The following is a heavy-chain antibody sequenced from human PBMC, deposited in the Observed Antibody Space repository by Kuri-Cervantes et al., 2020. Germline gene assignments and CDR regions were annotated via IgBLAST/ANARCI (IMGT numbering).Heavy chain of an antibody. V-gene: IGHV3-48*04. CDR1: GFTFSSYS. Sequence: GESLKISCAASGFTFSSYSMNWVRQAPGKGLEWVSYISSSSSTIYYADSVKGRFTISRDNAKNSLYLQMNSLRAEDTAVYYCARQAAGYSYGGYYYMDVWGKGTTVTVSS. CDR2: ISSSSSTI. D-gene: IGHD5-18*01. J-gene: IGHJ6*03. CDR3: ARQAAGYSYGGYYYMDV.